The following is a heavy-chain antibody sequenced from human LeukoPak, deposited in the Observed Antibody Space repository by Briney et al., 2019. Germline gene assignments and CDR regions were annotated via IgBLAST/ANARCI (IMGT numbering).Heavy chain of an antibody. CDR1: GGSFSAYY. J-gene: IGHJ4*02. V-gene: IGHV4-34*01. Sequence: PSETLSLTCAVYGGSFSAYYWSWIRQPPGKGLEWIVEINHSGSTNYNPSLKSRVTISVDTSRNQFSLKVSSVTAADTAVYYCARSERSGIYFDYWGRGTLVTVSS. CDR3: ARSERSGIYFDY. CDR2: INHSGST. D-gene: IGHD6-13*01.